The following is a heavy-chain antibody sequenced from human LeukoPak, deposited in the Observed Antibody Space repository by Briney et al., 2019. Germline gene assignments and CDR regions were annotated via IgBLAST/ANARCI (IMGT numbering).Heavy chain of an antibody. CDR1: GGSISSSSYY. J-gene: IGHJ4*02. V-gene: IGHV4-39*07. CDR2: IYYSGST. D-gene: IGHD1-26*01. Sequence: SETLSLTCTVSGGSISSSSYYWGWIRQPPGKGLEWIGSIYYSGSTYCNPSLKSRVTISVDTSKNQFSLKLSSVTAADTAVYYCAMENSGSYGPWVDYWGQGTLVTVSS. CDR3: AMENSGSYGPWVDY.